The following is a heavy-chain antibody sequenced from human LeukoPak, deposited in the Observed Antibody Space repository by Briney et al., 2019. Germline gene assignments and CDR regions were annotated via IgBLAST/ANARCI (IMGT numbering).Heavy chain of an antibody. V-gene: IGHV3-66*01. D-gene: IGHD3-22*01. CDR3: ARDRYYDSSGYYWGYFDY. CDR1: GFTVSSNY. Sequence: PGGSLRLSCAAPGFTVSSNYMSWVRQAPGKGLEWVSVIYSGGSTYYADSVKGRFTISRDNSKNTLYLQMNSLRAEDTAVYYCARDRYYDSSGYYWGYFDYWGQGTLVTVSS. CDR2: IYSGGST. J-gene: IGHJ4*02.